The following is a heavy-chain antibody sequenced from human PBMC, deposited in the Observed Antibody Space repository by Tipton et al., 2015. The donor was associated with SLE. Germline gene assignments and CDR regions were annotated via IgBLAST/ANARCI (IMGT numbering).Heavy chain of an antibody. CDR2: INHSGSA. CDR3: AICYDFWNNYYDH. CDR1: TGSFSASY. V-gene: IGHV4-34*01. J-gene: IGHJ4*02. D-gene: IGHD3-3*01. Sequence: TLSLTCDVHTGSFSASYWSWLRQPPGKGLEWIGEINHSGSANYNPSFNRRVTISVDTSNNLLSLKLDSVTAADTAVYYCAICYDFWNNYYDHWGQGILVTVSS.